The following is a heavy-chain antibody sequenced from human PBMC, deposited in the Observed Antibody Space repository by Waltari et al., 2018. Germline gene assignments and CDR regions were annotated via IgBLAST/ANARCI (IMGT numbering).Heavy chain of an antibody. CDR3: AKKNDEVFDRNGLVYDAFDM. CDR2: INWNSGSI. Sequence: EVQLVESGGGLVQPGRSMRLSCSASGFTFDAFAMPCFRQAPGKGLEWVSGINWNSGSIGYGDSVKGRFTISRDNARNSLYLQMNRLTTEDTAVYYCAKKNDEVFDRNGLVYDAFDMWGQGTMVTVSS. J-gene: IGHJ3*02. CDR1: GFTFDAFA. V-gene: IGHV3-9*01. D-gene: IGHD3-22*01.